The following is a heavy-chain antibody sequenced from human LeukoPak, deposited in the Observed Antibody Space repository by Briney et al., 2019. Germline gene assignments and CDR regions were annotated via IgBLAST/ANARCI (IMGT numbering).Heavy chain of an antibody. Sequence: GGSLRLSCAASGFTFSSYGMSWVRQAPGKGLEWVSAISGSGGSTYYADSVKGRFTISRDNSKNTLYLQMNSLRAEDTAVYYCAKDFFSYDRSGYYYNDAFDIWGQGTMVTVSS. CDR3: AKDFFSYDRSGYYYNDAFDI. J-gene: IGHJ3*02. V-gene: IGHV3-23*01. CDR2: ISGSGGST. CDR1: GFTFSSYG. D-gene: IGHD3-22*01.